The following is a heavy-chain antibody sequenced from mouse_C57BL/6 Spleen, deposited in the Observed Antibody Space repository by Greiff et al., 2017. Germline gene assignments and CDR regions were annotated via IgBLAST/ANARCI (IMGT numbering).Heavy chain of an antibody. Sequence: VQLKESGPGLVKPSQSLSLTCSVTGYSITSGYYWNWIRQFPGNKLEWMGYISYDGSNNYNPSLKNRISITRDTSKNQFFLMLNSVTTEDTATYYCARRGIWFAYWGQGTLVTVSA. V-gene: IGHV3-6*01. J-gene: IGHJ3*01. CDR2: ISYDGSN. CDR1: GYSITSGYY. D-gene: IGHD2-14*01. CDR3: ARRGIWFAY.